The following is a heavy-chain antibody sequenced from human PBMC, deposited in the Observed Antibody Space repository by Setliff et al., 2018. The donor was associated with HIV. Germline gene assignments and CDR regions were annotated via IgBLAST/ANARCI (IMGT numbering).Heavy chain of an antibody. CDR1: GYIFTSYD. D-gene: IGHD3-10*01. J-gene: IGHJ6*03. CDR2: MDPNNGHT. CDR3: ARALRGFHGAGTQFYYYLDV. Sequence: ASVTVSCKASGYIFTSYDVDWVRQAPGQGLEWMGWMDPNNGHTTYAQNFQGRVTITRDTSVGTAYMELSSLRSEDTAVYYCARALRGFHGAGTQFYYYLDVWGKGTTVTVSS. V-gene: IGHV1-8*03.